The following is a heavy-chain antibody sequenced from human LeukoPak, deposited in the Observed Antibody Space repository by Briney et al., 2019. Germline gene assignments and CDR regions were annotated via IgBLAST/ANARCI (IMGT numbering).Heavy chain of an antibody. CDR2: IYYSGST. CDR3: ARTMVRGVTFDY. J-gene: IGHJ4*02. V-gene: IGHV4-31*03. D-gene: IGHD3-10*01. Sequence: PSETLSLTYTVSGGSISSGGYYWSWIRQHPGKGLEWIGYIYYSGSTYYNPSLKSRVTISVDTSKNQFSLKLSSVTAADTAVYYCARTMVRGVTFDYWGQGTLVTVSS. CDR1: GGSISSGGYY.